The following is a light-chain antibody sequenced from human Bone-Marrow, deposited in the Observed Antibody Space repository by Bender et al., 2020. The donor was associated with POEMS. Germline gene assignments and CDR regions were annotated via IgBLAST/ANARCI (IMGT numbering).Light chain of an antibody. Sequence: QSALTQPPSASGSPGQSVTISCTGTSSDVGDYTAVSWYQQHPGKAPKLMIYEVTKRPSGVPDRFSGSKSGNTASLTISGLQAEDEADYYCSSYTSSNTLYVFGTGTQVTVL. J-gene: IGLJ1*01. V-gene: IGLV2-8*01. CDR3: SSYTSSNTLYV. CDR2: EVT. CDR1: SSDVGDYTA.